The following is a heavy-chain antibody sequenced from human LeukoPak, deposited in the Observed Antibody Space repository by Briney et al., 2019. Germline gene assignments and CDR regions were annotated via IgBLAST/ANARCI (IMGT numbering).Heavy chain of an antibody. Sequence: GGSLRLSCAASGFTFSSYDMSWVRQAPGKGLEWVATMNGSGGSKYYVDSVKGRFTISRDNAKNSLYLKMNSLRAEDTAVYYCAKSRYDILTVFLRFRGQGTLFTVSS. J-gene: IGHJ4*02. CDR2: MNGSGGSK. CDR3: AKSRYDILTVFLRF. D-gene: IGHD3-9*01. V-gene: IGHV3-23*01. CDR1: GFTFSSYD.